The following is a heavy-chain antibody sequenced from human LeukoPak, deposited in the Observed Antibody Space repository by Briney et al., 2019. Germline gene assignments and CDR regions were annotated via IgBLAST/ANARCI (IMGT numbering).Heavy chain of an antibody. CDR1: GGSISSSSYY. V-gene: IGHV4-39*01. Sequence: PSETLSLTCTVSGGSISSSSYYWGWIRQPPGKGLEWIGSLYYSGSTYYNPSLRSRVTISVDTSKNQFSLKLSSVTAADTAVYYRARHEGANWFDPWGQGTLVTVSS. CDR2: LYYSGST. CDR3: ARHEGANWFDP. D-gene: IGHD3-16*01. J-gene: IGHJ5*02.